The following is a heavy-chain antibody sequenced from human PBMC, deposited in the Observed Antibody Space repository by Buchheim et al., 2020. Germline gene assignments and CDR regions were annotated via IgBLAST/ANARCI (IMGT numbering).Heavy chain of an antibody. CDR3: AKDFDATLRYYYYGMDV. CDR2: ISGSGGST. CDR1: GFTFSSYA. V-gene: IGHV3-23*01. J-gene: IGHJ6*02. Sequence: EVQLLESGGGLVQPGGSLRLSCAASGFTFSSYAMSWVRQAPGKGLEWVSAISGSGGSTYYADSVKGRFTISRDNSKHTLYLQMNSLRAEDTAVYYCAKDFDATLRYYYYGMDVWGQGTT. D-gene: IGHD2/OR15-2a*01.